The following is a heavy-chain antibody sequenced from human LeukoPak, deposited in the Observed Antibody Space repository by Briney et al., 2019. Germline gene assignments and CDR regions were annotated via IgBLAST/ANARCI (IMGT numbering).Heavy chain of an antibody. V-gene: IGHV4-39*07. D-gene: IGHD6-13*01. CDR3: ARSHQQLVQDPFDY. CDR2: IYYSGST. Sequence: SETLSLTCTVSGGSISSSSYYWGWIRQPPGKGLEWIGSIYYSGSTYYNPSLKSRVTVSVDTSKNQFSLKLSSVTAADTAVYYCARSHQQLVQDPFDYWGQGTLVTVSS. J-gene: IGHJ4*02. CDR1: GGSISSSSYY.